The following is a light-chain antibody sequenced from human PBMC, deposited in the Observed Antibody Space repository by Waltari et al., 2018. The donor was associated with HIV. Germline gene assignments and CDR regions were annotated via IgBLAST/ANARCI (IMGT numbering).Light chain of an antibody. V-gene: IGLV2-11*01. CDR3: CSYAGTYTYV. CDR1: SSDIGYFDY. Sequence: QSALTQHRSVSGSPGQSVTISCTGTSSDIGYFDYVSWYQQYPVKAPKVIIYEVSQRPSGVPSRFTASKSGITASLTISGLQDEDEADYYCCSYAGTYTYVFGTGTTVTVL. J-gene: IGLJ1*01. CDR2: EVS.